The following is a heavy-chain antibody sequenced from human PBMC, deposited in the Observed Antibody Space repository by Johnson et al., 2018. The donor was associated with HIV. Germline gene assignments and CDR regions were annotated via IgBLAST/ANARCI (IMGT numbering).Heavy chain of an antibody. CDR1: GFTFSTNA. CDR2: ISYDGSNK. J-gene: IGHJ3*02. Sequence: QVHLVESGGGVVQPGRSLRLSCTASGFTFSTNAMHWVRQAPGKGLEWVAVISYDGSNKYYADSVKGRFTISRDNSKNTLYVQMNSLKTEDTAVYYCTTEVVGQRGGAFDIWGQGTMVTVSS. D-gene: IGHD6-25*01. CDR3: TTEVVGQRGGAFDI. V-gene: IGHV3-30*03.